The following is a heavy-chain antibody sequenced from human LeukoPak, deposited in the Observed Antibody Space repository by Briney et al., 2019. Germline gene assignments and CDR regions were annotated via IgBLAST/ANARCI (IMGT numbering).Heavy chain of an antibody. CDR1: GFTFSDYY. Sequence: GGSLRLSCAASGFTFSDYYMSWIRQAPGKGLEWVSYISSSGSTIFYADSVKGRFTISRDNAKNSLYLQMNSLRAEDTAVYYCARTVVVIAAVDYWGQGTLVTVSS. D-gene: IGHD2-15*01. V-gene: IGHV3-11*01. CDR2: ISSSGSTI. CDR3: ARTVVVIAAVDY. J-gene: IGHJ4*02.